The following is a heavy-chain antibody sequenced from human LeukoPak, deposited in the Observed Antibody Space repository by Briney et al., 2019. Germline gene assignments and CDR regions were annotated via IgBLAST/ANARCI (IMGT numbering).Heavy chain of an antibody. CDR1: GFTFNNAW. J-gene: IGHJ4*02. CDR3: SPVVVTVSDY. CDR2: IKSKIDGGTT. V-gene: IGHV3-15*01. D-gene: IGHD2-21*02. Sequence: GGSLRLSCAGSGFTFNNAWMSWVRQAPGKGLEWVGRIKSKIDGGTTDYAAPVKGRFTISRDDSKNTVYLQMNSLKIEDTAVYYCSPVVVTVSDYWGQGILVTVSS.